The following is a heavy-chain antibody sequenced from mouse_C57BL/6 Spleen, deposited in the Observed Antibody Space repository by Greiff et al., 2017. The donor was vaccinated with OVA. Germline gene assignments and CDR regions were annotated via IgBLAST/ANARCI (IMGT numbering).Heavy chain of an antibody. CDR3: ERPLRRDPAWFAY. D-gene: IGHD3-3*01. CDR1: GYTFTSYW. CDR2: IHPNSGST. V-gene: IGHV1-64*01. Sequence: QVQLQQPGAELVKPGASVKLSCKASGYTFTSYWMHWVKQRPGQGLEWIGMIHPNSGSTNYNEKFKSKATLTVDKSSSTAYMQLSSLTSEYSAVYYWERPLRRDPAWFAYWGQGTLVTVSA. J-gene: IGHJ3*01.